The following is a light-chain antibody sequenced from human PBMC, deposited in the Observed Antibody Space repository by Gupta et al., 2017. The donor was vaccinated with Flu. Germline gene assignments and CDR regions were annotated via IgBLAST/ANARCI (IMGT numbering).Light chain of an antibody. CDR3: LQYATTPRT. V-gene: IGKV4-1*01. CDR2: WAS. CDR1: QNVLYSPNNKNY. J-gene: IGKJ1*01. Sequence: DIVMTTSPASLAVSLGERATINCKSSQNVLYSPNNKNYLAWYQQKPGQPPKLLIYWASSRESGVPDRFSGSGSKTDFTLTISSLQAEDVAVYFCLQYATTPRTFGQGTKVEIK.